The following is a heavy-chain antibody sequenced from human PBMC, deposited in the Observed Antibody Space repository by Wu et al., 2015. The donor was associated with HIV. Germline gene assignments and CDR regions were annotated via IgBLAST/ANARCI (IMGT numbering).Heavy chain of an antibody. CDR2: IIPIFGTT. Sequence: QVQLVQSGAEVKKPGSSVRVSCKASGGTFSSYGISWVRQAPGQGLEWMGGIIPIFGTTNYAQKFQGRVTITADKSTSTGYMELSGLTSDDTAVYFCATDFDGGEFSFYYFDYWGQGSLVTVSS. J-gene: IGHJ4*02. CDR1: GGTFSSYG. V-gene: IGHV1-69*14. CDR3: ATDFDGGEFSFYYFDY. D-gene: IGHD3-16*02.